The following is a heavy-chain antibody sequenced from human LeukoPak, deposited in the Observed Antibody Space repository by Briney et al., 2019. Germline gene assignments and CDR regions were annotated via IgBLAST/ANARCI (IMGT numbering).Heavy chain of an antibody. J-gene: IGHJ4*02. Sequence: SETLSLTCTVSGDSIGTYFWHWIRQPPGKGLEWMGYIYDRGTTAYNPSLKRRVTMSVDTSTNQFSLKLSSVTAADTAVYYCARAGYSSSWYPFDYWGQGTLVTVSS. D-gene: IGHD6-13*01. CDR2: IYDRGTT. CDR3: ARAGYSSSWYPFDY. CDR1: GDSIGTYF. V-gene: IGHV4-59*01.